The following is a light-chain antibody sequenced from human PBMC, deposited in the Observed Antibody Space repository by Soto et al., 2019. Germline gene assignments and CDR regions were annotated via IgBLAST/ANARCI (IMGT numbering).Light chain of an antibody. V-gene: IGKV1-39*01. Sequence: DIQMTQSPSSLSASVGDRVTITCRASQSITTYLHWYQQKPGKAPKLLISAASSLQSGVPSRFSGSGFGTDFTLIISSLQPEDFATYYCQQSYNTPLTFGGGTKVEIK. CDR1: QSITTY. CDR2: AAS. J-gene: IGKJ4*01. CDR3: QQSYNTPLT.